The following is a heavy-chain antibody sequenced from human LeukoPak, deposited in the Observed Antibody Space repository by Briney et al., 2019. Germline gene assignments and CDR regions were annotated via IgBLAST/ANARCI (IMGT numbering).Heavy chain of an antibody. D-gene: IGHD3-10*01. CDR2: ISSSSSYI. Sequence: GGSLRLSCAASGFTSSSYSMNWVRQAPGKGLEWVSSISSSSSYIYYADSVKGRFTISRDNAKNSLYLQMNSLRAEDTAVYYCARDRRLYYYGSGIKTTWGQGTLVTVSS. CDR3: ARDRRLYYYGSGIKTT. J-gene: IGHJ4*02. V-gene: IGHV3-21*01. CDR1: GFTSSSYS.